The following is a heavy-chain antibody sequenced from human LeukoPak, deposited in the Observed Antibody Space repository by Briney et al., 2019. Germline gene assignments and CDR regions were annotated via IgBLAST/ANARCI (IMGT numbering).Heavy chain of an antibody. Sequence: GGSLRLSCAASGFTFSSYAMHWVRQAPGKGLEYVSAISSNGGSTYYANSVKGRFTISRDNSKNTLYLQMGSLRAEDTAVYYCARVKVAYYDSSGLGWGQGTLVTVSS. CDR3: ARVKVAYYDSSGLG. CDR1: GFTFSSYA. V-gene: IGHV3-64*01. D-gene: IGHD3-22*01. J-gene: IGHJ4*02. CDR2: ISSNGGST.